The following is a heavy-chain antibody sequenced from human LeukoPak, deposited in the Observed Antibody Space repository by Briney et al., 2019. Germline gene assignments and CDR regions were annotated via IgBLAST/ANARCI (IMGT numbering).Heavy chain of an antibody. Sequence: ASVKVSCKASGYTFTNYYMHWVRQAPGRGLEWMGIIDPSGGRTTYAQNFQGRVTVTRDTSTSTVYMNLTSLRSEDTAVYYCARSEFSRAIYFDPWGQGTLVTVSS. CDR3: ARSEFSRAIYFDP. CDR1: GYTFTNYY. D-gene: IGHD6-6*01. CDR2: IDPSGGRT. V-gene: IGHV1-46*01. J-gene: IGHJ5*02.